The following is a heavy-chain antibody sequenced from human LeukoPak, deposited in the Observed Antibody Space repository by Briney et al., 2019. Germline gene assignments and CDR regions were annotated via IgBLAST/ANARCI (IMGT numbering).Heavy chain of an antibody. CDR2: IYYSGST. CDR3: VRSVVPATAIPGY. CDR1: GGSISSGSYY. J-gene: IGHJ4*02. Sequence: SETLSLTCTVSGGSISSGSYYWSWIRQPPGKGLEWIGYIYYSGSTNYNPSLKSRVTISVDTSKNQFSLKLSSVTAADTAVYYCVRSVVPATAIPGYWGQGTLVTVSS. V-gene: IGHV4-61*01. D-gene: IGHD2-2*02.